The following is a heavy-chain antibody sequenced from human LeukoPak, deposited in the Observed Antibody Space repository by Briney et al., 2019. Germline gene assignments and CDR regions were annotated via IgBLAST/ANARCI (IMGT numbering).Heavy chain of an antibody. Sequence: GGSLRLSCAASGFTFSSYWMSWVRQAPGKGLEWVANIKQDGSEKYYVDSVKDRFTISRDNAKNSLYLQMNSLRAEDTAVYYCASPYYYDSSGPGILDYWGQGTLVTVSS. V-gene: IGHV3-7*01. CDR3: ASPYYYDSSGPGILDY. CDR1: GFTFSSYW. J-gene: IGHJ4*02. CDR2: IKQDGSEK. D-gene: IGHD3-22*01.